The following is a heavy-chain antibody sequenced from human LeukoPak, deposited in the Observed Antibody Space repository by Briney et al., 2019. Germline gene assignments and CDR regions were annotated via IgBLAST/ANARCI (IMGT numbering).Heavy chain of an antibody. D-gene: IGHD2-15*01. Sequence: SETLSLTCGVSGGSITSTNWWSWVRQPPGKGLEWIGEIHDSGSTHYNPSLKSRVTISVDSSKNQFSLKMTSVTAADTALYYCATIRPKDAGATPWGQGAMVTVSS. CDR1: GGSITSTNW. J-gene: IGHJ3*01. CDR2: IHDSGST. V-gene: IGHV4-4*02. CDR3: ATIRPKDAGATP.